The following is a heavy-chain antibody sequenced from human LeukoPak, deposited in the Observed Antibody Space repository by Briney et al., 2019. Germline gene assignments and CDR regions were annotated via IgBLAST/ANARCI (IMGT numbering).Heavy chain of an antibody. V-gene: IGHV1-2*02. D-gene: IGHD2-2*01. J-gene: IGHJ3*02. CDR1: GYTFTGYY. CDR3: ARERCSSTSCYEDAFDI. Sequence: ASVKVSCKASGYTFTGYYMHWVRQAPGQGLEWMGWINPNSGGTNYAQKFQGRVTMTRDTSISTAYMELRRLRSDDTAVYYCARERCSSTSCYEDAFDIWGQGTMVTVSS. CDR2: INPNSGGT.